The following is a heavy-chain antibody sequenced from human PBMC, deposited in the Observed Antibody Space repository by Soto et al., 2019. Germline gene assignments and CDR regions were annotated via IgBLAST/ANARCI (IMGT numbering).Heavy chain of an antibody. CDR3: ARDNGYYDF. J-gene: IGHJ4*02. CDR1: GYTFSSYS. D-gene: IGHD2-8*01. Sequence: QIQMVQSGAEVKQPGASVKISCKTSGYTFSSYSINWVRQAPGQGLEWMAWISTTSGNTHYAERVQGRVTVTLAQSARTAFMEMWGLTSDDTAVYFCARDNGYYDFWGQGNLVTVSS. V-gene: IGHV1-18*01. CDR2: ISTTSGNT.